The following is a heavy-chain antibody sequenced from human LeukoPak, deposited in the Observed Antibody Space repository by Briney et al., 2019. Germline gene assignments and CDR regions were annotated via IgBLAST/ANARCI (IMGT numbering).Heavy chain of an antibody. CDR1: GGSITSSHW. D-gene: IGHD4-17*01. V-gene: IGHV4-4*02. CDR2: IFPAGST. Sequence: SGTLSLTCAVSGGSITSSHWWSWVRQPPEKGLEWIGEIFPAGSTSYNPSLKSRATISMDKSKNHFSLQLSSVTAADTAVYYCARHNYPYGDSGVGGFDPWGHGTLVTVSS. CDR3: ARHNYPYGDSGVGGFDP. J-gene: IGHJ5*02.